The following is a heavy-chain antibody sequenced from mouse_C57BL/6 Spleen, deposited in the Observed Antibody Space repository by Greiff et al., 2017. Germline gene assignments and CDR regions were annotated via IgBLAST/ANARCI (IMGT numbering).Heavy chain of an antibody. CDR3: ARTSYGSSLFYWYFDV. CDR2: IYPRSGNT. CDR1: GYTFTSYG. V-gene: IGHV1-81*01. Sequence: QVQLQQSGAELARPGASVKLSCKASGYTFTSYGISWVKQRTGQGLEWIGEIYPRSGNTYYNEKFQGKATLTADKSSSTAYMELRSLTSEDSAVYFCARTSYGSSLFYWYFDVWGTGTTVTVSS. J-gene: IGHJ1*03. D-gene: IGHD1-1*01.